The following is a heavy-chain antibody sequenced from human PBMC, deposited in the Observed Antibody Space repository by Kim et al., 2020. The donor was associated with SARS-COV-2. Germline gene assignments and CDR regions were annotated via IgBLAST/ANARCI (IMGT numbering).Heavy chain of an antibody. CDR3: ARVPGSSGWYYFDY. V-gene: IGHV4-59*08. Sequence: SETLSLTCTVSGGSISSYYWSWIRQPPGKGLEWIGYIYYSGSTNYNPSLKSRVTISVDTSKNQFSLKLSSVTAADTAVYYCARVPGSSGWYYFDYWGQGTLVTVSS. CDR2: IYYSGST. J-gene: IGHJ4*02. D-gene: IGHD6-19*01. CDR1: GGSISSYY.